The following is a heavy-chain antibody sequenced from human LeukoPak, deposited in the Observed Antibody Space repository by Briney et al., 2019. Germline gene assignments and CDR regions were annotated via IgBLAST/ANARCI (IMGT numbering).Heavy chain of an antibody. J-gene: IGHJ4*02. Sequence: GGSLRLSCAASGFTLSSHAMHWVRQAPGKGLEWVAVLSYDGSNKNYADSVKGRFTISRDNSKNTLYLQMNSLRAEDTAVYYCARATYYYDSRLDYWGQGTLVTVSS. CDR1: GFTLSSHA. V-gene: IGHV3-30-3*01. CDR2: LSYDGSNK. CDR3: ARATYYYDSRLDY. D-gene: IGHD3-22*01.